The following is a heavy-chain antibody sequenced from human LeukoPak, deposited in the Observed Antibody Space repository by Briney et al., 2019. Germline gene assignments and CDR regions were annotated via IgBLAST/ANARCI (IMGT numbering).Heavy chain of an antibody. CDR3: VRDRELGS. Sequence: SETLSLTCTVSGGSISIYYWNWIRQPPGKGLEWIGYAYNSGSTIYNPSLKSRVTISVDTSKNQFSLRLTSVTAADTAVYYCVRDRELGSWGQGILVTVSS. J-gene: IGHJ5*02. V-gene: IGHV4-59*01. CDR2: AYNSGST. D-gene: IGHD1-26*01. CDR1: GGSISIYY.